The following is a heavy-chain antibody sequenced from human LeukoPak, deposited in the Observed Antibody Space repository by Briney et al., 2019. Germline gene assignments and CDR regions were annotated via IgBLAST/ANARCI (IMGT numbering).Heavy chain of an antibody. J-gene: IGHJ4*02. D-gene: IGHD2-8*01. V-gene: IGHV3-7*01. Sequence: GGSLRLSCTASGFTFSNYWMSWVRQAPGKGLEWVANIKQDGSEKYYVDSVKGRFTVSRDNAKNSLYLQMNSLRAGDTAVYYCAREGGIVLVVYATSPLGDLNSDFDYWGQGTLVTVSS. CDR1: GFTFSNYW. CDR2: IKQDGSEK. CDR3: AREGGIVLVVYATSPLGDLNSDFDY.